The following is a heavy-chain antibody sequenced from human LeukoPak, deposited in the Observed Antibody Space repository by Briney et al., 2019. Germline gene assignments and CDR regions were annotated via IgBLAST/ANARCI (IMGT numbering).Heavy chain of an antibody. Sequence: GGSLRLSCAASGFTFSSYWMHWVRQAPGKGLVWVSRINSDGSSTSYADSVKGRFTISRDNSKNTLYLQINSLRTEDTAVYFCAKEGRWLDSWGQGTLVTVSS. CDR2: INSDGSST. CDR1: GFTFSSYW. J-gene: IGHJ4*02. D-gene: IGHD4-23*01. CDR3: AKEGRWLDS. V-gene: IGHV3-74*01.